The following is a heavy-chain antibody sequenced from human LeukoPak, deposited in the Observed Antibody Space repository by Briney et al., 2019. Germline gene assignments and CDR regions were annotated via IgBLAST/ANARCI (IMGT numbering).Heavy chain of an antibody. CDR3: ARSGRDGYNWGAFDI. CDR1: GFTFSSYS. V-gene: IGHV3-21*01. CDR2: ISSSISYI. D-gene: IGHD5-24*01. J-gene: IGHJ3*02. Sequence: GGSLRLSCAASGFTFSSYSMNWVRQAPGKGLEWVSSISSSISYIYYADSVKGRFTISRDNAKNSLHLQMNSLRAEDTAVYYCARSGRDGYNWGAFDIWGQGTMVTISS.